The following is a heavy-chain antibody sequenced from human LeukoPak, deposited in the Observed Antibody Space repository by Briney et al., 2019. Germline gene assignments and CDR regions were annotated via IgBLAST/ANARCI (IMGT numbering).Heavy chain of an antibody. V-gene: IGHV4-4*08. CDR2: LYTSGST. J-gene: IGHJ4*02. D-gene: IGHD4-17*01. Sequence: SETLSLTCTVSGDSISTYSWNWIRQPPGRGLEWIGSLYTSGSTHYNPSLKSRVTISVDTSKNQFSLRLSSMTAADTAVYYCARSPDDYGDYVRDYWGQGTLVTVSS. CDR3: ARSPDDYGDYVRDY. CDR1: GDSISTYS.